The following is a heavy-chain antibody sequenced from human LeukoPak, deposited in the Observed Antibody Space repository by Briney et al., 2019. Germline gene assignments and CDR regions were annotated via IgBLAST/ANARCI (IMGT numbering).Heavy chain of an antibody. V-gene: IGHV5-51*01. J-gene: IGHJ4*02. Sequence: GRSLRLSCKGSGYGFSSYWIGWVRQLPGKGLEWMGIIYPGDSDTRYSPSFQGQVTISADKSISTAYLQWSSLKASDTAMYYCARQGSSWSHFDYWGQGTLVTVSS. D-gene: IGHD6-13*01. CDR1: GYGFSSYW. CDR2: IYPGDSDT. CDR3: ARQGSSWSHFDY.